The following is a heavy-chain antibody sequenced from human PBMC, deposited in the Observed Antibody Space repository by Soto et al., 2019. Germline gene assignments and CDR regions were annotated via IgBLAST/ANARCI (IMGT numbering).Heavy chain of an antibody. Sequence: SGPTLVKPTQTLTLTCTFSGFSLSTSGVGVGWIRQPPGKALEWLALIYWNDDKRYSPFLKSRLTITKDTSKNQVVLTMTNMDPVDTATYYCAHSYQLLYYYYYGMDVWGQGTTVTVSS. CDR1: GFSLSTSGVG. CDR3: AHSYQLLYYYYYGMDV. V-gene: IGHV2-5*01. D-gene: IGHD2-2*01. J-gene: IGHJ6*02. CDR2: IYWNDDK.